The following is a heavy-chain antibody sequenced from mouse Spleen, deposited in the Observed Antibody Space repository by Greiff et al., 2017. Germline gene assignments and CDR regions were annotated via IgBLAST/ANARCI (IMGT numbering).Heavy chain of an antibody. CDR2: IDPEDGET. Sequence: VQLQQPGAELVKPGASVKLSCKASGYTFTSYWMHWVKQRPGRGLEWIGRIDPEDGETKYAPKFQGKATITADTSSNTAYLQLSSLTSEDTAVYYCARIGPFDYWGQGTTLTVSS. CDR3: ARIGPFDY. CDR1: GYTFTSYW. J-gene: IGHJ2*01. V-gene: IGHV14-2*01.